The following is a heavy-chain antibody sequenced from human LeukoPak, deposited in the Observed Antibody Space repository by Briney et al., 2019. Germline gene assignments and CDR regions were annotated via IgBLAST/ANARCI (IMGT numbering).Heavy chain of an antibody. D-gene: IGHD6-13*01. Sequence: GGSLRLSCAASGFTFSSYSMNWVRQAPGKGLEWVSYISSSSSTIYYADSVKGRFTISRDNAKNSLYLQMNSLKTEDTAVYYCTRSRKLVRSPFDYWGQGTLVTVSS. J-gene: IGHJ4*02. CDR1: GFTFSSYS. CDR3: TRSRKLVRSPFDY. CDR2: ISSSSSTI. V-gene: IGHV3-48*04.